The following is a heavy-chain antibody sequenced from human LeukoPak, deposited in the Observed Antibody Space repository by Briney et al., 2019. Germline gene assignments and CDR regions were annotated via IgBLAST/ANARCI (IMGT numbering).Heavy chain of an antibody. CDR1: GFTFSSYW. Sequence: PGGSLRLSCVASGFTFSSYWMHWVRQAPEKGLEWVSGISGSGGSTYYADSVKGRFTISRDNSKNTLYLQMNNLRAEDTAVYYCASNVYFDYWGKGTTVTVSS. CDR2: ISGSGGST. J-gene: IGHJ4*03. V-gene: IGHV3-23*01. CDR3: ASNVYFDY.